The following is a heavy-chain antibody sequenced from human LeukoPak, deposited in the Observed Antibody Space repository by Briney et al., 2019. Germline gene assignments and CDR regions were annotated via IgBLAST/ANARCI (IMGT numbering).Heavy chain of an antibody. Sequence: GGSLRLSCAASGFTVSSKYMSWVRQAPGKGLEWVSVIYSGGSTYYADSVKGRFTISRDNSKNTLYLQMNSLRAEDTAVYSCARDLVDDILNGYPILMDVWGQGTTVTVSS. V-gene: IGHV3-66*01. D-gene: IGHD3-9*01. CDR3: ARDLVDDILNGYPILMDV. J-gene: IGHJ6*02. CDR1: GFTVSSKY. CDR2: IYSGGST.